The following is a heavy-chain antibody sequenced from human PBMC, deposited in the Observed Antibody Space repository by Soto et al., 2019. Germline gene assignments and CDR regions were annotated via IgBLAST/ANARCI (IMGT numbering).Heavy chain of an antibody. CDR1: GGSFSGYY. J-gene: IGHJ4*02. Sequence: SETLSLTCAVYGGSFSGYYWSWIRQPPGKGLEWIGEINHSGSTNYNPSLKSRVTISVDTSKNQFSLKLSSVTTADTAVYYCARGDLLMVDFWGQGNLVTVSS. CDR3: ARGDLLMVDF. CDR2: INHSGST. V-gene: IGHV4-34*01. D-gene: IGHD1-26*01.